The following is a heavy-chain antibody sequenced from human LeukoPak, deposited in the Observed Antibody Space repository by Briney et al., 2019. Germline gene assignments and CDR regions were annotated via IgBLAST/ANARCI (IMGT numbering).Heavy chain of an antibody. CDR3: ATLRKQQLDYYYYHMDV. CDR1: GVSISSYY. Sequence: SETLSLTCTVSGVSISSYYWSWIRQPPGKGLEWIGYIYYSGSTNYNPSLKSRVTISVDTSKNQFSLKLSSVTAADTAVYYCATLRKQQLDYYYYHMDVWGKGTTVTVSS. D-gene: IGHD6-13*01. CDR2: IYYSGST. V-gene: IGHV4-59*01. J-gene: IGHJ6*03.